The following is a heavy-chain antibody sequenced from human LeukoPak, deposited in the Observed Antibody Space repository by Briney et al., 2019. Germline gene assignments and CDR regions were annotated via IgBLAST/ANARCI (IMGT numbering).Heavy chain of an antibody. CDR2: ISGSGDTT. Sequence: TGGSLRLSCAASRFTFSRNAMSWVRQAPGKGLEWVSCISGSGDTTYYADSVKGRFTISRDNSKNTLYLQMKRLRAEDTAVYYCARDPVHVAGAGYMDVWGQGTTVTVSS. D-gene: IGHD6-19*01. CDR1: RFTFSRNA. V-gene: IGHV3-23*01. CDR3: ARDPVHVAGAGYMDV. J-gene: IGHJ6*03.